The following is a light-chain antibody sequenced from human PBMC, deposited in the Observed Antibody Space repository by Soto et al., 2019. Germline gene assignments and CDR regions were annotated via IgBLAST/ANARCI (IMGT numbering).Light chain of an antibody. Sequence: IQVTQSPSSVSASVGGRVTITCRASQPISSWLAWYQQKPGQPPNLLIYSASTLRSGVPSRFSGSESGTLFTLTITNLQPEDFATYYCQQASSFPLTFGGGTKVDIK. J-gene: IGKJ4*01. CDR1: QPISSW. CDR3: QQASSFPLT. V-gene: IGKV1-12*01. CDR2: SAS.